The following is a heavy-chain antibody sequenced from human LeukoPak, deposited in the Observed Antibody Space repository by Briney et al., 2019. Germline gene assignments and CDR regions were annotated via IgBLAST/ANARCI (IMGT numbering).Heavy chain of an antibody. D-gene: IGHD6-19*01. J-gene: IGHJ4*02. V-gene: IGHV3-7*03. CDR1: GLTSGSYW. Sequence: GGSLRLSCAASGLTSGSYWMSWVRHTPGKGLEWVANIKHDGSERNCMESVKGRFTISRDNGKNSLHLQMNNLRAEDTAVYYCAAGSGWSSEYWGQGTLVTVSS. CDR3: AAGSGWSSEY. CDR2: IKHDGSER.